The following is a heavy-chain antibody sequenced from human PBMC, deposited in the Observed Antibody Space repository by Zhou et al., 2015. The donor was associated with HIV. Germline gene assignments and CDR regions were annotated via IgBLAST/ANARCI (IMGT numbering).Heavy chain of an antibody. V-gene: IGHV1-2*02. CDR1: GGTFSSYA. Sequence: QVQLVQSGAEVKKPGSSVKVSCKASGGTFSSYAISWVRQAPGQGLEWMGWINPNSGGTNYAQKFQGRVTMTRDTSISTAYMELSRLRSDDTAVYYCARVVLELGYFDLVGPWPPGHCLL. CDR3: ARVVLELGYFDL. CDR2: INPNSGGT. D-gene: IGHD1-7*01. J-gene: IGHJ2*01.